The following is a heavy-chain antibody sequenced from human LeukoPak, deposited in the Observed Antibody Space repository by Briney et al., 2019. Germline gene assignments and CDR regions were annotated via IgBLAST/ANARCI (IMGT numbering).Heavy chain of an antibody. J-gene: IGHJ4*02. CDR1: GFTFSSYA. V-gene: IGHV3-23*01. CDR2: ISGSGGST. Sequence: GGSLRLSCAASGFTFSSYAMSWVRQAPGKGLEWVSAISGSGGSTYYADSVKGRFTISRDNSKNTLYLRMNSLRAEDTAVYYCAKDFLVRGVTYWGQGTLVTVSS. CDR3: AKDFLVRGVTY. D-gene: IGHD3-10*01.